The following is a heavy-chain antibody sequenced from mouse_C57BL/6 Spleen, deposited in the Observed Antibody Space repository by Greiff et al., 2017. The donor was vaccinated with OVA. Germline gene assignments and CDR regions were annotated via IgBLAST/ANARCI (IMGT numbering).Heavy chain of an antibody. V-gene: IGHV1-69*01. Sequence: QVQLQQPGAELVMPGASVKLSCKASGYTFTSYWMHWVKQRPGQGLERIGEIDPSDSYTNYNQKFKGKSTLTVYKSSSTAYMQLSSLTSEDSAVYYGASASSDYAMDYWGQGTSVTVSS. J-gene: IGHJ4*01. CDR1: GYTFTSYW. CDR2: IDPSDSYT. CDR3: ASASSDYAMDY. D-gene: IGHD3-2*02.